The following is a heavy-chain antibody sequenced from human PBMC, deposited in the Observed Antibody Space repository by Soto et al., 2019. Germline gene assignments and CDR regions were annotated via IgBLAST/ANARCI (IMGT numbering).Heavy chain of an antibody. D-gene: IGHD6-19*01. CDR3: AKGRIAVAAGAFDS. CDR1: GFPFDRYA. J-gene: IGHJ3*01. CDR2: IWYDGSYT. V-gene: IGHV3-33*03. Sequence: LRLSCAASGFPFDRYAIHWVRQAPGKGLEWVAAIWYDGSYTYYGESVKGRFLISRDNSKNTVFLEMNSLRAEDAAVYFCAKGRIAVAAGAFDSWGPGTRVIVSS.